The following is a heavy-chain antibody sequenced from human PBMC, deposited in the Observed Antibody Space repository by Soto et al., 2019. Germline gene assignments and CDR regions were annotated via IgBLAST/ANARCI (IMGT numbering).Heavy chain of an antibody. D-gene: IGHD6-13*01. V-gene: IGHV1-69*13. Sequence: SVKVSCKASGGTFSSYAISWVRQAPGQGLEWMGGIIPIFGTANYAQKFQGRVTITADESTSTAYMELSSLRSEDTAVYYCARDGGIAAAGASKYFQHWGQGTLVTVSS. CDR3: ARDGGIAAAGASKYFQH. J-gene: IGHJ1*01. CDR1: GGTFSSYA. CDR2: IIPIFGTA.